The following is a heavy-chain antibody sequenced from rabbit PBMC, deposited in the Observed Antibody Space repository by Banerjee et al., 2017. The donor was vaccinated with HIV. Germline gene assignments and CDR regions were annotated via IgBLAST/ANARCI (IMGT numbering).Heavy chain of an antibody. CDR1: GFDFSSGYW. D-gene: IGHD7-1*01. J-gene: IGHJ3*01. V-gene: IGHV1S45*01. CDR2: IDSGVVGVT. CDR3: TRSLAGYIMLSGLDL. Sequence: QEQLVESGGGLVQPEGSLTLTCKASGFDFSSGYWMCWVRQAPGKGPEWIACIDSGVVGVTYYASWAKGRFTISKTSSTTVTLQMTSLTAADTATYFCTRSLAGYIMLSGLDLWGPGTLVTVS.